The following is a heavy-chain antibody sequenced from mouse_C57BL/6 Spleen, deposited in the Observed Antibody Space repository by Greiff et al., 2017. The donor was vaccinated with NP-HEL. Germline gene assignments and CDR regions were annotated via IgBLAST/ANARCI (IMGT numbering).Heavy chain of an antibody. J-gene: IGHJ4*01. CDR3: ARLESYYYGSSPYAMDY. CDR1: GFTFSDYG. D-gene: IGHD1-1*01. CDR2: ISSGSSTI. V-gene: IGHV5-17*01. Sequence: EVKVVESGGGLVKPGGSLKLSCAASGFTFSDYGMHWVRQAPEKGLEWVAYISSGSSTIYYADTVKGRFTISRDNAKNTLFLQMTSLRSEDTAMYYCARLESYYYGSSPYAMDYWGQGTSVTVSS.